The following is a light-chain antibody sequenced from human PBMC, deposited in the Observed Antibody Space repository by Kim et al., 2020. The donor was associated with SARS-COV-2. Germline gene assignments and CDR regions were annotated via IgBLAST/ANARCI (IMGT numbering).Light chain of an antibody. V-gene: IGLV3-1*01. J-gene: IGLJ2*01. CDR1: KLGDKY. CDR2: QDS. Sequence: SYELTQPPSVSVSPGQTASITCSGAKLGDKYACWYQQKPGQSPVLVIYQDSKRPSGIPERFSGSNSGNTATLTISGTQAMDEADYYCQAWDSSLYVVFGG. CDR3: QAWDSSLYVV.